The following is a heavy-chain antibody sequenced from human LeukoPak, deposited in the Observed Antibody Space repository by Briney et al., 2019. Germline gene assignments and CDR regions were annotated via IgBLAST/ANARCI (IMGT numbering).Heavy chain of an antibody. CDR3: ARDLGYYDSSGYYDDAFDI. D-gene: IGHD3-22*01. V-gene: IGHV3-7*03. CDR2: IKQDGSEK. Sequence: GGSLRLSCAASGFTFSSYWMSWVRQAPGKGLEWVANIKQDGSEKYYVDPVKGRFTISRDNAKNSLYLQMNSLRAEDTAVYYCARDLGYYDSSGYYDDAFDIWGQGTMVTVSS. J-gene: IGHJ3*02. CDR1: GFTFSSYW.